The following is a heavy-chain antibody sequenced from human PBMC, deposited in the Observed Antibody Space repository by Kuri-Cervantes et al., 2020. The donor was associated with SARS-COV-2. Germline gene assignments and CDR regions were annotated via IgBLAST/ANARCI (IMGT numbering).Heavy chain of an antibody. CDR3: AKVYGDIVVVPAAKYFQH. Sequence: GESLKISCAASGFTFSSYGMHWVRQAPGKGLEWVSAISGSDGSTYYADSVKGRFTISRDNSKNTLYLQMNSLRAEDTAVYYCAKVYGDIVVVPAAKYFQHWGQGTLVTVSS. J-gene: IGHJ1*01. V-gene: IGHV3-23*01. CDR2: ISGSDGST. CDR1: GFTFSSYG. D-gene: IGHD2-2*01.